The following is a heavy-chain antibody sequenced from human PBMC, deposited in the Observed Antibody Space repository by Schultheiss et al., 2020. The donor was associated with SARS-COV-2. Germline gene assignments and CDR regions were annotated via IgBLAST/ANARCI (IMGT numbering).Heavy chain of an antibody. CDR3: ASPYYYDSSGYFDY. D-gene: IGHD3-22*01. V-gene: IGHV3-66*01. J-gene: IGHJ4*02. CDR2: IYSGGST. CDR1: GFTVSSNY. Sequence: GGSLRLSCAASGFTVSSNYMSWVRQAPGKGLEWVSVIYSGGSTYYADSVKGRFTISRDNSKNTLYLQMNSLRAEDTAVYYCASPYYYDSSGYFDYWGQGTLVTVSS.